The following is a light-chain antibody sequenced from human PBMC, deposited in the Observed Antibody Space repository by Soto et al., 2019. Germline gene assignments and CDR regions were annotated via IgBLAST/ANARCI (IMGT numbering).Light chain of an antibody. J-gene: IGLJ1*01. CDR3: NSYAGSKVYV. V-gene: IGLV2-8*01. CDR1: SSDVGGYNY. CDR2: EVS. Sequence: QSSLTQPPSASGSPGQSVTISCTGTSSDVGGYNYVSWYQQHPGKAPKLMIYEVSKRPSGVPDRFSGSKSGNTASLTVSGLQAEDEADYYCNSYAGSKVYVVGHGTKVTVL.